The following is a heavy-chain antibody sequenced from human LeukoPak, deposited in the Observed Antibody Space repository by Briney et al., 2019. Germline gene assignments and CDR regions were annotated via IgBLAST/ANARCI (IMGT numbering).Heavy chain of an antibody. CDR2: ISPDGTST. J-gene: IGHJ4*02. Sequence: GGSLRLSCSASGFTFSAYAMHWVRQAPGKRLEYVSAISPDGTSTYYADSVKGRFTISRDNSKNTLYLQMNSLRAEDTAIYYCASRHYDFGYYWGQGTLVTVSS. CDR1: GFTFSAYA. CDR3: ASRHYDFGYY. V-gene: IGHV3-64*04. D-gene: IGHD4-17*01.